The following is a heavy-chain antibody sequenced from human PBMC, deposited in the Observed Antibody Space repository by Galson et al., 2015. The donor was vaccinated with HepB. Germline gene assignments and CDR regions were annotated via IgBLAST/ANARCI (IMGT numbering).Heavy chain of an antibody. CDR2: IYWDGDK. J-gene: IGHJ5*02. Sequence: PALVKPTQTLTLTCTFSGFSLSTPAVGVGWIRQPPGKALEWLAFIYWDGDKRYSPSLKNRLTITKDTSANQVVLTMTNMDPVDTATYYCAHRRRIGSNYNENWLDPWGQGVLVTVSS. CDR3: AHRRRIGSNYNENWLDP. CDR1: GFSLSTPAVG. V-gene: IGHV2-5*02. D-gene: IGHD4/OR15-4a*01.